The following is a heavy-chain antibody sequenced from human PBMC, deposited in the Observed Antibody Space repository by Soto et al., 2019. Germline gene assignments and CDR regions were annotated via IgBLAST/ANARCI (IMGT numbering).Heavy chain of an antibody. J-gene: IGHJ5*02. Sequence: PSETLSLTCTVSGGSISSSSYYWGWIRQPPGKGLEWIGSIYYSGSTYYNPSLKSRVTISVDTSKNQFSLKLSSVTAADTAVYYCATRYGILTGYYVNNWLDPWGQGTLVTFSS. D-gene: IGHD3-9*01. V-gene: IGHV4-39*01. CDR1: GGSISSSSYY. CDR3: ATRYGILTGYYVNNWLDP. CDR2: IYYSGST.